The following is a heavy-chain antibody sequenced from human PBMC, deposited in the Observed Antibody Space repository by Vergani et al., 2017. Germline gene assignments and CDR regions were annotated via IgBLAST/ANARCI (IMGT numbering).Heavy chain of an antibody. Sequence: VQLVESGGGLVQPGGSLRLSCAASGFTFSSYAMHWVRQAPGKGLEWVAVISYDGSNKYYADSVKGRFTISRDNSKNTLYLQMNSLRAEDTAVYYCARDGIVATIGNWFDPWGQGTLVTVSS. J-gene: IGHJ5*02. CDR1: GFTFSSYA. CDR2: ISYDGSNK. CDR3: ARDGIVATIGNWFDP. V-gene: IGHV3-30-3*01. D-gene: IGHD5-12*01.